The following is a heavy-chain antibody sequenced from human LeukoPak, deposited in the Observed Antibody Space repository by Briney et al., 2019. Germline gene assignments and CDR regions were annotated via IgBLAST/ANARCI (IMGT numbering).Heavy chain of an antibody. Sequence: PGGSLRLSCSASGFTFSRYGMHWVRQAPGKGLEWVAVISYDGSYKYYADSVKGRFTISRDNSKNTLYPQMNSLRAEDTAVHYCAERSYGSGSYYSCDHWGQGTLVTVSS. CDR3: AERSYGSGSYYSCDH. CDR1: GFTFSRYG. V-gene: IGHV3-30*18. CDR2: ISYDGSYK. J-gene: IGHJ5*02. D-gene: IGHD3-10*01.